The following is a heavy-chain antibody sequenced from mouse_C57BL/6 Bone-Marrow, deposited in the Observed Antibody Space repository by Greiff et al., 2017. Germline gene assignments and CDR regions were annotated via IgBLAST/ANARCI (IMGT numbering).Heavy chain of an antibody. CDR1: GYTFTSYW. CDR3: AREDYGSSYRWYFDV. CDR2: IDPSDSET. Sequence: QVQLQQPGAELVRPGSSVKLSCKASGYTFTSYWMHWVKQRPIQGLEWIGNIDPSDSETHYNQKFKDKATLTVDKSSSTAYMQLSSLTSEDSAVYYCAREDYGSSYRWYFDVWGTGTTVTVSS. J-gene: IGHJ1*03. V-gene: IGHV1-52*01. D-gene: IGHD1-1*01.